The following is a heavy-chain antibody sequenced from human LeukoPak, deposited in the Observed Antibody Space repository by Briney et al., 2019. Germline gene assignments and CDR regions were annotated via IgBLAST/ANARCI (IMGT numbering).Heavy chain of an antibody. CDR2: ISGSGGST. D-gene: IGHD2-21*01. CDR1: GFTFSSYV. CDR3: AFKGHTDHY. J-gene: IGHJ4*02. Sequence: PGGSLRLSCAASGFTFSSYVMTWVRQAPGKGLEWVSAISGSGGSTYYADSVKGRFTISRDNYKNTLNLQMNSLRAEDTAVYYCAFKGHTDHYWGQGTLVTVSS. V-gene: IGHV3-23*01.